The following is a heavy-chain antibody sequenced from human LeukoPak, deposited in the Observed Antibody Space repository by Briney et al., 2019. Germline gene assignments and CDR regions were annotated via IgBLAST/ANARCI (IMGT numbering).Heavy chain of an antibody. CDR3: TRGRYYDVSAYFY. D-gene: IGHD3-22*01. V-gene: IGHV3-53*01. CDR2: IYRDGAT. Sequence: PGGSLRLSCEGSGFTVRSSYMSWVRQAPGKGLEWVAVIYRDGATYYADSVKGRFTISKDNAEIRLYLQMTSLRADDTGLYYCTRGRYYDVSAYFYWGQGTHVTVSS. J-gene: IGHJ4*02. CDR1: GFTVRSSY.